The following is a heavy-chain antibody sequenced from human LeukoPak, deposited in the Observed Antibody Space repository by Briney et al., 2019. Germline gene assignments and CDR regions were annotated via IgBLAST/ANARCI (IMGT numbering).Heavy chain of an antibody. CDR1: GYTFTSYG. D-gene: IGHD3-9*01. J-gene: IGHJ5*02. CDR3: ARFAGGGLLRYFDLYSGGNWFDP. Sequence: ASVKVSCKASGYTFTSYGISWVRQAPGQGLEWMGWISAYNGNTNYAQKLQGRVTMTTDTSTSTAYMELRSLRSDDTAVYYCARFAGGGLLRYFDLYSGGNWFDPWGQGTLVTVSS. V-gene: IGHV1-18*01. CDR2: ISAYNGNT.